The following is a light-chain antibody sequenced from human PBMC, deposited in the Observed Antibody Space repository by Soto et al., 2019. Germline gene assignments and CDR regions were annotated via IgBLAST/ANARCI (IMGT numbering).Light chain of an antibody. CDR3: QQYNSYPIT. J-gene: IGKJ5*01. CDR2: DAS. CDR1: QGISSA. V-gene: IGKV1-13*02. Sequence: AIQLTPSPSSLSASVADRVTITCRASQGISSALAWYQQKPGKAPKLLIYDASSLVSGVPSRFSGSGSGTDFTLTISSLQAEDFATYYGQQYNSYPITFGQGTRLEIK.